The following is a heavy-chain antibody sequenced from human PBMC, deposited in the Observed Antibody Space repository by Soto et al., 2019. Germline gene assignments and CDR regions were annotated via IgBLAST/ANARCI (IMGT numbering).Heavy chain of an antibody. J-gene: IGHJ6*02. CDR3: ARSDLGYSYGRYYYYYGMDV. V-gene: IGHV4-34*01. D-gene: IGHD5-18*01. CDR1: GGSFSGYY. Sequence: SETLSLTCAVYGGSFSGYYWSWIRQPPGKGLEWIGEINHSGSTNYNPSHKSRVTISVDTSKNQFSLKLSSVTAADTAVYYCARSDLGYSYGRYYYYYGMDVWGQGTTVT. CDR2: INHSGST.